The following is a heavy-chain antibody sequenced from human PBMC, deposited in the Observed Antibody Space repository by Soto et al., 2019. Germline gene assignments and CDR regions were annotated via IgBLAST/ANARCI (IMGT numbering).Heavy chain of an antibody. J-gene: IGHJ4*02. CDR1: GYTFTSYD. CDR2: MNPNSGNT. D-gene: IGHD5-12*01. CDR3: ARIQGDGYKFDY. V-gene: IGHV1-8*01. Sequence: ASVKVSCKASGYTFTSYDINWVRQATGQGLEWMGWMNPNSGNTGYAQKFQGRVTMTRNTSISTAYMELSSLRSEDTAVYYCARIQGDGYKFDYWGQGTLVTVYS.